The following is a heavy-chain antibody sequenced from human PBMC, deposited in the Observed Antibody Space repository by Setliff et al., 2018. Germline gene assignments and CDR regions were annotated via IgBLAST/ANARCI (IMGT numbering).Heavy chain of an antibody. D-gene: IGHD6-13*01. J-gene: IGHJ4*02. Sequence: ETLSLTCTVSGGSISSYDWSWIRQPPGKGLEWIGYIYYSGSTNYNPSLKSRVTISVDTSKKQFSLKLSSVTAADTAVYYCARAYSSSWYSSRYYFDYWGQGTLVTVSS. CDR1: GGSISSYD. V-gene: IGHV4-59*01. CDR2: IYYSGST. CDR3: ARAYSSSWYSSRYYFDY.